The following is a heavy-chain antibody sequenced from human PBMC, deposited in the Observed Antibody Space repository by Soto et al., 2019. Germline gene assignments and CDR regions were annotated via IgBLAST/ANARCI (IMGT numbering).Heavy chain of an antibody. V-gene: IGHV4-34*01. CDR2: INHSGST. D-gene: IGHD1-1*01. Sequence: PSETLSLTCAVYGGSFSGYYWSWIRQPPGKGLEWIGEINHSGSTNYNPSLKSRVTISVDTSKNQFSLKLSSVTAADTAVYYCARGKSGAGDYWGQGTMVTVYS. CDR1: GGSFSGYY. CDR3: ARGKSGAGDY. J-gene: IGHJ4*02.